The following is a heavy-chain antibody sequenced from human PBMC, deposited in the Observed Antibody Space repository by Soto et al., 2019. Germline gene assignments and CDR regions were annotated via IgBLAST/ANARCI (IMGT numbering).Heavy chain of an antibody. Sequence: QVQLRESGPGLVKPSETLSLTCIVSGGAISNYFWSWIRQPPGKGPEWLGYINYNGNTNYNPSLKNRAKMSIDTSEREFSQKLRCVTATDKAVYFCARVGDGIDVGGRIQYFAHWGKGTLVTVSS. D-gene: IGHD6-19*01. CDR2: INYNGNT. J-gene: IGHJ4*02. V-gene: IGHV4-59*01. CDR3: ARVGDGIDVGGRIQYFAH. CDR1: GGAISNYF.